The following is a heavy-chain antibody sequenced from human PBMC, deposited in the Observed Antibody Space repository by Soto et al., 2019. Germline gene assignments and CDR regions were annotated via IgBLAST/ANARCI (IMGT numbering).Heavy chain of an antibody. V-gene: IGHV1-69*01. D-gene: IGHD2-15*01. Sequence: QVQLVQSGAEVKKPGSLVKVSCKASGSTFSSYAISWVRQAPGQGLEWMGGIIPIFGTANYAQKFQGRVTITADEPTSTAYMELSSLRSEDTAVYYCARNTDYCSGGSCYDWFDPWGQGTLVTVSS. CDR3: ARNTDYCSGGSCYDWFDP. CDR1: GSTFSSYA. CDR2: IIPIFGTA. J-gene: IGHJ5*02.